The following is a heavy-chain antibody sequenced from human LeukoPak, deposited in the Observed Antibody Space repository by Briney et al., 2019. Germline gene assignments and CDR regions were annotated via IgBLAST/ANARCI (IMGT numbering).Heavy chain of an antibody. CDR2: ISSSSSYI. V-gene: IGHV3-21*01. Sequence: PGGSLRLSCAASGFTFSSYSMNWVRQAPGKGLEWVSSISSSSSYIYYADSVKGRFTISRDNAKNSPYLQTNSPGAEDTAVYYCAGIRALGYCSSTSCYHFDYWGQGTLVTVSS. CDR1: GFTFSSYS. D-gene: IGHD2-2*01. J-gene: IGHJ4*02. CDR3: AGIRALGYCSSTSCYHFDY.